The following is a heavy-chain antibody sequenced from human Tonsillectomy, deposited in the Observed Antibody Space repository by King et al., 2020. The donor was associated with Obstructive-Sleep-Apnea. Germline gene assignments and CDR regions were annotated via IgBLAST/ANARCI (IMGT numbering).Heavy chain of an antibody. J-gene: IGHJ6*02. V-gene: IGHV3-21*01. Sequence: VQLVESGGGLVKPGGSLRLSCASSGFTFSSYSMNWVRQAPGKGLEWVSSISSSSSYIYYADSLKGRFTISRDNAKNSLYLQMNSLRAEDTAVYYCARGPDILTGYSLGGYYYYGMDVWGQGTTVTVSS. CDR3: ARGPDILTGYSLGGYYYYGMDV. CDR2: ISSSSSYI. D-gene: IGHD3-9*01. CDR1: GFTFSSYS.